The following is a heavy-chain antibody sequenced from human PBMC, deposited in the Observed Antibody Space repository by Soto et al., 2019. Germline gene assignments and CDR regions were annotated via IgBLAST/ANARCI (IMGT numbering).Heavy chain of an antibody. CDR1: GFTLSNYG. D-gene: IGHD3-10*01. V-gene: IGHV3-23*01. J-gene: IGHJ4*02. CDR3: AKVKYYN. Sequence: EVQLLQSEGGLVQPGGSLRLSCAASGFTLSNYGMNWVRQAPGKGLEWVSGIGGSDGSTYYADSVKGRFTISRDNSKNTLYQPMYTQRAEDTSVDYCAKVKYYNWGQGTLVTVSS. CDR2: IGGSDGST.